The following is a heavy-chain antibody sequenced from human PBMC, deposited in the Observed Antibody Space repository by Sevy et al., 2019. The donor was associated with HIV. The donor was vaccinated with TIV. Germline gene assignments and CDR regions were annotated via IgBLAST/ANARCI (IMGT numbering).Heavy chain of an antibody. CDR2: INPNSGGT. Sequence: ASVKVSCQASGYTFIGYYIHWVRQAPGQGLEWMGRINPNSGGTNYAQKFQGRVTMTRDTSISTAYMELSRLRSDDTAVYYCACYAIDVFYIWGQGKMVTVSS. J-gene: IGHJ3*02. V-gene: IGHV1-2*06. CDR1: GYTFIGYY. D-gene: IGHD3-16*01. CDR3: ACYAIDVFYI.